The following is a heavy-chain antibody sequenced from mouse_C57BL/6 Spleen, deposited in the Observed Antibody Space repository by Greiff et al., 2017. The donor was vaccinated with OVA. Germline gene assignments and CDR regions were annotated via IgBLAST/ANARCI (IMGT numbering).Heavy chain of an antibody. CDR1: YTFSRRVH. CDR2: GQGLEWIG. J-gene: IGHJ2*01. CDR3: SEDSAVYDCEHTTVVEGYYFDY. Sequence: VQLQQSGPELARPWASVKISCQAFYTFSRRVHFAIRDTNYWMQWVKQRPGQGLEWIGAISPGNGDTSYNQKFKGKATLTADKSSSTAYVQLSSMTSEDSAVYDCEHTTVVEGYYFDYWGQGTTLTVSS. V-gene: IGHV1-87*01. D-gene: IGHD1-1*01.